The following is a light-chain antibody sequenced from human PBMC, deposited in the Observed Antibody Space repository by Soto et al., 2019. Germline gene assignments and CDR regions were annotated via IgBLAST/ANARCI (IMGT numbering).Light chain of an antibody. Sequence: DIVMTQSPDSLSVSLGERATFSCKSSQTLLYNSNNKNYLAWFQQKPGQAPKLLIYCASTRNSGVPDRFSGSGSGTDFTLTISNLQAEDVATYYCQQYYHVPVTFGQGTRLEI. CDR3: QQYYHVPVT. CDR1: QTLLYNSNNKNY. J-gene: IGKJ5*01. CDR2: CAS. V-gene: IGKV4-1*01.